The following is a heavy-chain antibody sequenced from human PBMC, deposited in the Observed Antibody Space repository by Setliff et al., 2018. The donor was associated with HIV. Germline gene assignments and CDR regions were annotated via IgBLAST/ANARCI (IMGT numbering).Heavy chain of an antibody. V-gene: IGHV4-59*08. Sequence: SETLSLTCTASGVSIRSYYWTWIRQSPGKGLEWIGHLYYSGSTNYNPSLRGRVTISVDTSKNQFSLNLTSVTAADTAVYYCASRVYYYDSNNFLREEGFDPWGQGTLVTVSS. CDR1: GVSIRSYY. J-gene: IGHJ5*02. CDR2: LYYSGST. CDR3: ASRVYYYDSNNFLREEGFDP. D-gene: IGHD3-22*01.